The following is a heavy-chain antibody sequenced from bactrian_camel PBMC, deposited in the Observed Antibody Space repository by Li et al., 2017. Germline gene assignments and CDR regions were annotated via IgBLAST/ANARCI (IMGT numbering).Heavy chain of an antibody. J-gene: IGHJ7*01. D-gene: IGHD1*01. V-gene: IGHV3S54*01. Sequence: HVQLVESGGALVQPGGSLRLSCAAPGWSVRARCMGWFRQAPGKEREGVASIYNGGSSTDYADSVKGRFTISRDVANNMLYLQMNSLKSEDTALYYCTRHAPYWDLDLWGKGTQVTVS. CDR1: GWSVRARC. CDR2: IYNGGSST.